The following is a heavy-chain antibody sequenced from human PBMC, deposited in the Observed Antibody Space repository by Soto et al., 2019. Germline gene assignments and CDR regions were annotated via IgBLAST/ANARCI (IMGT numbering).Heavy chain of an antibody. CDR1: GGTFSSYA. V-gene: IGHV1-69*06. Sequence: QVQLVQSGAEVKKPGSSVKVSCKASGGTFSSYAISWVRQAPGQGLEWMGGIIPIFGTANYAQKFQGRVTITADKSTSTAYMELSSLRSEDTAVYYCATSVAVAGTGPRDYYYYYGMDVWGQGTTGTVSS. CDR3: ATSVAVAGTGPRDYYYYYGMDV. D-gene: IGHD6-19*01. J-gene: IGHJ6*02. CDR2: IIPIFGTA.